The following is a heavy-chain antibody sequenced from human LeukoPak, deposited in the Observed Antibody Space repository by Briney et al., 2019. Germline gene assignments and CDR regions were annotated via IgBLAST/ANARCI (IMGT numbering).Heavy chain of an antibody. Sequence: GASVKVSCKASGYTFTGYYMHWVRQAPGQGLEWMGWINPNSGGTNYAQKFQGRVTMTRDTPISTAYMELSRLRSDDTAVYYCTRANTMIVAVIPPHYYMDVWGKGTTVTVSS. D-gene: IGHD3-22*01. J-gene: IGHJ6*03. CDR3: TRANTMIVAVIPPHYYMDV. CDR2: INPNSGGT. V-gene: IGHV1-2*02. CDR1: GYTFTGYY.